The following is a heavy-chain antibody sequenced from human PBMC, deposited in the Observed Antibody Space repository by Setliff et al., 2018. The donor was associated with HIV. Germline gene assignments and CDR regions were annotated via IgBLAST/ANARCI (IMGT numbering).Heavy chain of an antibody. CDR3: ARSSGWSQYYFDY. J-gene: IGHJ4*02. CDR1: GGSISSGDYY. Sequence: LSLTCTVSGGSISSGDYYWSWIRQPPGKGLEWIGYIYYSGSTYYNPSLKSRVTISVDTSKNQFSLKLSSVTAADTAVYYCARSSGWSQYYFDYWGQGTLVTVS. CDR2: IYYSGST. V-gene: IGHV4-30-4*08. D-gene: IGHD6-19*01.